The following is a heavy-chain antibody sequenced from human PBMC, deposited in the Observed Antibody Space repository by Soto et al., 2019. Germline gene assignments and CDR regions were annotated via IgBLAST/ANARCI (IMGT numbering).Heavy chain of an antibody. CDR3: AKDRYGDYGGIDY. CDR2: ISYDGSNK. CDR1: GFTFSSYA. J-gene: IGHJ4*02. D-gene: IGHD4-17*01. V-gene: IGHV3-30-3*01. Sequence: GGSLRLSCAASGFTFSSYAMHWVHQAPGKGLEWVAVISYDGSNKYYADSVKGRFTISRDNSKNTLYLQMNSLRAEDTAVYYCAKDRYGDYGGIDYWGQGTMVTVSS.